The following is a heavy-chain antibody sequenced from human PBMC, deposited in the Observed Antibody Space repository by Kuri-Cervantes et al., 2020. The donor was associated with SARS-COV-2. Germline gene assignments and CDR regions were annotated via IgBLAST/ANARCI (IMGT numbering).Heavy chain of an antibody. CDR1: GFTFSSYA. V-gene: IGHV3-30*04. CDR3: ARYYYDSSGFPYYFDY. CDR2: ISYDGRNE. Sequence: GGSLRLSCAASGFTFSSYAMSWVRQAPGKGLEWVAVISYDGRNEYYTDSVKGRFTISRDNSKNTLYLQMNSLRAEDTAVYYCARYYYDSSGFPYYFDYWGQGTLVTVSS. J-gene: IGHJ4*02. D-gene: IGHD3-22*01.